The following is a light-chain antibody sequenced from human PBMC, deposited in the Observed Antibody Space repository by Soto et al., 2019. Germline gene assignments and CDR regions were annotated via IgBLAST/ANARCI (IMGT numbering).Light chain of an antibody. J-gene: IGKJ2*01. Sequence: EIVMTQSPATLPVSPGESATLSCRASQSIASNLAWYQQKPGQAPRRLIHSASARATGIPPRFSGSGSGTEFTLTISSLQSEDFAVYYCQQHNHWPSFGQGTNLEIK. CDR2: SAS. V-gene: IGKV3-15*01. CDR3: QQHNHWPS. CDR1: QSIASN.